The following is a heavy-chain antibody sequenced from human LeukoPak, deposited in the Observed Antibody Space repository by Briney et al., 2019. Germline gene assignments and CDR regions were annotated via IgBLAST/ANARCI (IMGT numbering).Heavy chain of an antibody. D-gene: IGHD4-23*01. V-gene: IGHV4-61*02. CDR3: ATDGGNSSYYYYMDV. J-gene: IGHJ6*03. CDR1: GGSISRGMYY. Sequence: SETLSLTCTVSGGSISRGMYYWSWIRQPAGKGLECMGRIYTMGSTDYKPSRKSGVTTSVDTSKNQFSLKLSSVTAADTAVYYCATDGGNSSYYYYMDVWGKGNTVSVSS. CDR2: IYTMGST.